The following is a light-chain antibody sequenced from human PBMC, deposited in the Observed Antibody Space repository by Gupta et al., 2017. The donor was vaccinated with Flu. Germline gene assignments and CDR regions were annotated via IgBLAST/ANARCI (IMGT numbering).Light chain of an antibody. CDR2: KAS. CDR1: QSIGDW. Sequence: DIQMSQSPHTLSASVGDRVTIACRGSQSIGDWLAWYQQKPGKAPRLLIYKASRLESGVPSRFSGSGSGTEFTLTISSLQPDDLATYYCQQYNSYSTVTFGQGTRLEIK. J-gene: IGKJ5*01. CDR3: QQYNSYSTVT. V-gene: IGKV1-5*03.